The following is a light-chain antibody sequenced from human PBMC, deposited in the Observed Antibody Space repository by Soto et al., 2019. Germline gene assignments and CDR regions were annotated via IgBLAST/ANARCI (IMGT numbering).Light chain of an antibody. CDR2: EVS. CDR1: SSDVGGYKY. Sequence: QSVLSQPASVSGSPGQSITISCTGTSSDVGGYKYVSWYQHQPGKAPKLIIYEVSNRPSGVSNRFSGSKSGNTASLTISGIQTEDEADYYCRSITSSSTSVFGTGTKLTVL. J-gene: IGLJ1*01. V-gene: IGLV2-14*01. CDR3: RSITSSSTSV.